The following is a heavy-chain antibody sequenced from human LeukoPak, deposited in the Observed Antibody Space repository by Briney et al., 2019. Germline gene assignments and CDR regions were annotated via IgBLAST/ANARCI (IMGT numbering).Heavy chain of an antibody. CDR3: AKDIAAAGHDYYNYYMDV. CDR1: GFTFDDYT. V-gene: IGHV3-43*01. CDR2: ISWDGGST. Sequence: PGGSLRLSCAASGFTFDDYTMHWVRQAPGKGLEWVSLISWDGGSTYYADSVKGRFTISRDNSKNSLYLQMNSLRTEDTALYYCAKDIAAAGHDYYNYYMDVWGKGTTVTISS. J-gene: IGHJ6*03. D-gene: IGHD6-13*01.